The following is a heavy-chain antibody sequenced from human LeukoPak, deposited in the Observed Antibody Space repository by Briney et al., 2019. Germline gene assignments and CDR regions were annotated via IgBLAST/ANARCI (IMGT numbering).Heavy chain of an antibody. V-gene: IGHV1-24*01. D-gene: IGHD6-19*01. J-gene: IGHJ4*02. Sequence: ASVKVSCKVSGYTLTELSMHWVRQAPGKGHGWMGGFDPEDGETIYAQKFQGRVTMTEDTSTDTAYMELSSLRSEDTAVYYCATDPAYSSGWSGYWGQGTLVTVSS. CDR3: ATDPAYSSGWSGY. CDR1: GYTLTELS. CDR2: FDPEDGET.